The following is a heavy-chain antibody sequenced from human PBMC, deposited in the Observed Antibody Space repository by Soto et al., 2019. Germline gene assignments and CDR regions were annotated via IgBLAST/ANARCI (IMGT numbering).Heavy chain of an antibody. V-gene: IGHV4-31*01. CDR2: IYYSGST. CDR3: SREGDY. CDR1: GGSISSGGYY. Sequence: QVQLQESGPGLVKPSQTLSLTCTVSGGSISSGGYYWGWIRQHPGKGLEWIGYIYYSGSTYYNPTLKSLVTMSVVTSKNQFSLKLSSVSAADAVVYYCSREGDYWGQGTLVTVSS. J-gene: IGHJ4*02.